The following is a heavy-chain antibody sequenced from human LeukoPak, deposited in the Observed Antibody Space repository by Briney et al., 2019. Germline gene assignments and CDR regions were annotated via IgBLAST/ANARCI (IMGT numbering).Heavy chain of an antibody. V-gene: IGHV3-49*03. CDR1: GFTFGDDG. Sequence: HPGRSLRLSCTASGFTFGDDGWSWFRLAPGKGLEWICLIRKKAYGETTEYAASVRGRFTISRDDAKSIAYLQMNSLKTEDTALYYCARGLHDYGDCNYYFDQWGQGTLVTVSS. CDR3: ARGLHDYGDCNYYFDQ. J-gene: IGHJ4*02. CDR2: IRKKAYGETT. D-gene: IGHD4-17*01.